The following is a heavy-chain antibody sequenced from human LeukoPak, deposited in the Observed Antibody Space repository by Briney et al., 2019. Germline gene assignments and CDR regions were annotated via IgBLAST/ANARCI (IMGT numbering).Heavy chain of an antibody. Sequence: GGSLRLSCAASGFTVSSNYMSWVRQAPGKGLEWVSVIYSGGSTHYADSVKGRFTISRDNSKNTLYLQMNSLRAEDTAVYYCARVGIAAAGTYWFDPWGQGTLVTVSS. D-gene: IGHD6-13*01. J-gene: IGHJ5*02. CDR3: ARVGIAAAGTYWFDP. V-gene: IGHV3-66*01. CDR1: GFTVSSNY. CDR2: IYSGGST.